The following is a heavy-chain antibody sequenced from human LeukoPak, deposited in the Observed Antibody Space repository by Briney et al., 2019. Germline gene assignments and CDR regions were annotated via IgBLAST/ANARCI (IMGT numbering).Heavy chain of an antibody. CDR2: IIPIFGTA. V-gene: IGHV1-69*05. Sequence: SVKVSCKASGGTSSSYAISWVRQAPGQGLEWMGGIIPIFGTANYAQKFQGRVTITTDESTSTAYMELSSLRSEDTAVYYCARDGRSGSYYRLDYWGQGTLVTVSS. CDR3: ARDGRSGSYYRLDY. CDR1: GGTSSSYA. J-gene: IGHJ4*02. D-gene: IGHD1-26*01.